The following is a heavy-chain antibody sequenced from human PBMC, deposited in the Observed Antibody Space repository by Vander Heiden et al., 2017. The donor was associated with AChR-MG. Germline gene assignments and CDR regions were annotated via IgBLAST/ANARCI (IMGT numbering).Heavy chain of an antibody. CDR1: GGPVSSGSYY. J-gene: IGHJ4*02. D-gene: IGHD1-26*01. CDR3: ARDGGSYAFDY. V-gene: IGHV4-61*01. Sequence: QVQLQESGPGLVKPSETLSLTCPVSGGPVSSGSYYWSWIRQPPGKGLEWIGYIYYSGSTNYNPSLKSRVTISVDTSKNQFSLKLSSVTAADTAVYYCARDGGSYAFDYWGQGTLVTVSS. CDR2: IYYSGST.